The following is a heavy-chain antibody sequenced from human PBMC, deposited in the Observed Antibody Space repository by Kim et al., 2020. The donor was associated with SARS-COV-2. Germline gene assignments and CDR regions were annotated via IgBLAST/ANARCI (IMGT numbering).Heavy chain of an antibody. J-gene: IGHJ5*02. CDR1: GGTFSSYA. Sequence: SVKVSCKASGGTFSSYAISWVRQAPGQGLEWMGGIIPIFGTANYAQKFQGRVTITADESTSTAYMELSSLRSEDTAVYYCARDRKIAAAAPGGWFDAWGQGTLDTVSS. CDR2: IIPIFGTA. V-gene: IGHV1-69*13. CDR3: ARDRKIAAAAPGGWFDA. D-gene: IGHD6-13*01.